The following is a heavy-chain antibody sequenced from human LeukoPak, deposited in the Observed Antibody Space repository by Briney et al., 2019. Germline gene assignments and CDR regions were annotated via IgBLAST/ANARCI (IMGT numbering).Heavy chain of an antibody. Sequence: GGSLRLSCVASHFTISHFGMHWVRQAPGKGLEWVAVIWNDGSSQYYADSVKGRFTISRDNSQNTVYLQMNSLRGGDTAVYYCAKDAQRGFDYSNSLEKWGQGTLVIVSS. CDR2: IWNDGSSQ. CDR3: AKDAQRGFDYSNSLEK. J-gene: IGHJ4*02. CDR1: HFTISHFG. V-gene: IGHV3-33*06. D-gene: IGHD4-11*01.